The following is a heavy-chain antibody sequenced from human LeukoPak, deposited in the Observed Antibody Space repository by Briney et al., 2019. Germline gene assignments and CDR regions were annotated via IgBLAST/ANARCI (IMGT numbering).Heavy chain of an antibody. CDR2: ISGSGGST. J-gene: IGHJ6*03. V-gene: IGHV3-23*01. CDR1: GFTFSSYA. CDR3: AKDLPTTVTTPQIYYYYYMDV. D-gene: IGHD4-17*01. Sequence: PGGSLRLSCAASGFTFSSYAMSWVRQAPGKGLEWVSAISGSGGSTYYADSVKGRFTISRDNSKNTLYLQMNSLRAEDTAVYYCAKDLPTTVTTPQIYYYYYMDVWGKGTTVTVSS.